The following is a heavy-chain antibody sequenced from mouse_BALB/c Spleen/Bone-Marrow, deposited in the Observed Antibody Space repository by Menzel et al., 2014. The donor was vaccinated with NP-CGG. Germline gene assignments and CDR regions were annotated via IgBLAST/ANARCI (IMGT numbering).Heavy chain of an antibody. CDR2: ISYDGSN. V-gene: IGHV3-6*02. CDR1: GYSITSGYY. CDR3: ARGGYDGRGFAY. Sequence: VQLKQSGPGLVKPSQSLSLTCSVTGYSITSGYYCNWIRQFPGNKLEWMGYISYDGSNNYNPSLKNRISITRDTSKNQFFLKLNSVTTEDTATYYCARGGYDGRGFAYWGQGTLVTVSA. D-gene: IGHD2-14*01. J-gene: IGHJ3*01.